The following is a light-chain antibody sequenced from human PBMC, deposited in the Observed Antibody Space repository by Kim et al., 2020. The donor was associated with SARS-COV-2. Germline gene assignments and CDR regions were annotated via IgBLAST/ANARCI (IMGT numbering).Light chain of an antibody. V-gene: IGLV2-14*04. CDR1: GGDCYYDY. J-gene: IGLJ3*02. Sequence: PGQSTTYSYTGAGGDCYYDYVSWYQQYQGKVTNLMIYDVFKRPSGVSVRFSGTRSGSTASMTISGLQADDAADYYCTSYTGTGPWVFGGGTQLTVL. CDR2: DVF. CDR3: TSYTGTGPWV.